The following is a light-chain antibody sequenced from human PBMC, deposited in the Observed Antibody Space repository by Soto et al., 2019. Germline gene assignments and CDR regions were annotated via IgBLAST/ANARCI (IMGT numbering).Light chain of an antibody. CDR3: QYYDPSPAWT. CDR1: QSLTSTY. J-gene: IGKJ1*01. V-gene: IGKV3-20*01. Sequence: EIVLTQSPGTLPLSPGETASLSCTASQSLTSTYLAWYQQKPGQAPRLLVYGASRRATGISDRFSGDGSGTDFTLTISRLEPEDSAIYSGQYYDPSPAWTFGHGTKVDI. CDR2: GAS.